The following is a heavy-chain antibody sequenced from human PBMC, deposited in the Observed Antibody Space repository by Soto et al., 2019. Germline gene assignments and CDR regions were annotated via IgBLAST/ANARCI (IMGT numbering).Heavy chain of an antibody. D-gene: IGHD3-22*01. CDR1: GFTFSSYA. CDR2: ISYDGSNK. Sequence: GGSLRLSCAASGFTFSSYAMHWVRQAPGKGLEWVAVISYDGSNKYYADSVKGRFTISRDNSKNTLYLQMNSLRAEDTAVYYCARERGALVGITMIVGPRGNAFDIWGQGTMVTVSS. V-gene: IGHV3-30-3*01. CDR3: ARERGALVGITMIVGPRGNAFDI. J-gene: IGHJ3*02.